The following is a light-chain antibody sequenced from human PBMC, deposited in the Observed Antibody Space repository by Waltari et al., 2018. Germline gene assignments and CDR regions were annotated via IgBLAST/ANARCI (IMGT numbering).Light chain of an antibody. CDR2: TDN. J-gene: IGLJ3*02. CDR1: SSNIGFNT. V-gene: IGLV1-44*01. Sequence: QSVLTQPPSASGTPGQRVTISCSGSSSNIGFNTVSWYQQVPGAAPRILMYTDNQRPSGGPDRFSGSKSGSSASVAISGLRPEDEADYYCAAWDDNLNGWAFGGGTKVTVL. CDR3: AAWDDNLNGWA.